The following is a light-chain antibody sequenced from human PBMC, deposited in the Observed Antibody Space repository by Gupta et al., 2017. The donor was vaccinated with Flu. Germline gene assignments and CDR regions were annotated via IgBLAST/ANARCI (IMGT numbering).Light chain of an antibody. Sequence: EIVMTQSPATLSASPGDRATLSCRASQSVNNNLDWYQQKTGQRPRLLIFGASTRATGIPARFSGSGSGTEFTLTISSRQPEDFAVYHCHHENTFPITFGRGTXVEIK. CDR3: HHENTFPIT. CDR2: GAS. V-gene: IGKV3-15*01. J-gene: IGKJ4*01. CDR1: QSVNNN.